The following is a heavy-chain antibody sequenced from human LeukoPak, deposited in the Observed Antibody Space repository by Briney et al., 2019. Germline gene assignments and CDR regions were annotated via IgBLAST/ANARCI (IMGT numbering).Heavy chain of an antibody. CDR1: GGSISDHY. D-gene: IGHD6-6*01. V-gene: IGHV4-59*11. CDR3: ARSQGEQLVHYYYYYMDV. J-gene: IGHJ6*03. Sequence: PSETLSLTCTVSGGSISDHYWSWIRQPPGKGLEWIGYIYYSGSTNYNPSLKSRVTISVDTPKNQFSLKLSSVTAADTAVYYCARSQGEQLVHYYYYYMDVWGKGTTVTVSS. CDR2: IYYSGST.